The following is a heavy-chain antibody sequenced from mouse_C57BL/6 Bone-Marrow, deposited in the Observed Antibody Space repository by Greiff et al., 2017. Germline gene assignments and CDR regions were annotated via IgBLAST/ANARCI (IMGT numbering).Heavy chain of an antibody. D-gene: IGHD3-2*02. V-gene: IGHV3-1*01. J-gene: IGHJ3*01. Sequence: DVKLQESGPGMVKPSQSLSLTCTVTGYSITSGYDWHWIRHFPGNKLEWMGYISYSGSTNYNPYLKSRISITHDTAKDPFFLKLNSVTTEDTATYYCASGLSLLFAYWGQGTLVTVSA. CDR2: ISYSGST. CDR1: GYSITSGYD. CDR3: ASGLSLLFAY.